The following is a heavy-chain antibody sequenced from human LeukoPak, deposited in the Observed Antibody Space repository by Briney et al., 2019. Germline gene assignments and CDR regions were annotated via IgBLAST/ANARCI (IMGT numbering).Heavy chain of an antibody. V-gene: IGHV3-74*01. D-gene: IGHD6-19*01. Sequence: SGGSLRLSCAASGFTFSSYWMHWVRQAPGMGLVWVSRINSDGSITGYADSVKGRFTISRDNAKNTLYLQMNSLRAEDTAVYYCVRAVAGHFDYWGQGTLVSVSS. CDR2: INSDGSIT. CDR3: VRAVAGHFDY. J-gene: IGHJ4*02. CDR1: GFTFSSYW.